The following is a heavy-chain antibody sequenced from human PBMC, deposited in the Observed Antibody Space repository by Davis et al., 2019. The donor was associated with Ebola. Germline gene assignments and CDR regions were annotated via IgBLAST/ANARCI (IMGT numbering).Heavy chain of an antibody. Sequence: ASSVTVSCQASGYTFTSYYMHWVRQAPGQGLEWVGVINPSGGTTNYAQRFQGRVTMTRDTSTSTVYMELSSLRSEDTAVYYCARDRHPIFGVVMGGMDVWGQGTTVTVSS. CDR3: ARDRHPIFGVVMGGMDV. D-gene: IGHD3-3*01. V-gene: IGHV1-46*01. J-gene: IGHJ6*02. CDR1: GYTFTSYY. CDR2: INPSGGTT.